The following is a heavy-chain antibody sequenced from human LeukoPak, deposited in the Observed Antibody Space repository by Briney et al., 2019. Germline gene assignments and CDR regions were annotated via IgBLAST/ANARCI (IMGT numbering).Heavy chain of an antibody. CDR1: GGSISSYY. CDR3: ARGWDSSGPPAD. D-gene: IGHD3-22*01. V-gene: IGHV4-59*08. J-gene: IGHJ4*02. CDR2: IYYSGST. Sequence: PSETLSLTCTVSGGSISSYYWSWIRQPPGKGLEWIGYIYYSGSTNYNPSLKSRVTISVDTSKNQFSLKLSSVTAADTAVYYCARGWDSSGPPADWGQGTLVTVSS.